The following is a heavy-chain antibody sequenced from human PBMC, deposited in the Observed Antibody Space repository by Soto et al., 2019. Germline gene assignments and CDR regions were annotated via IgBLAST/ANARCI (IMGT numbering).Heavy chain of an antibody. CDR2: ISSDGSSI. V-gene: IGHV3-74*01. J-gene: IGHJ4*02. Sequence: EVQLVESGGGFVQPGGSLRLSCAASGFTFSSYWMHWVRQAPGAGPVWVSRISSDGSSIYYADSVKGRFTVSRDNAKNTLYLQMSSLRADDTAVYYCGRSREGNSYFEHWGQGILVTVSS. CDR1: GFTFSSYW. D-gene: IGHD4-4*01. CDR3: GRSREGNSYFEH.